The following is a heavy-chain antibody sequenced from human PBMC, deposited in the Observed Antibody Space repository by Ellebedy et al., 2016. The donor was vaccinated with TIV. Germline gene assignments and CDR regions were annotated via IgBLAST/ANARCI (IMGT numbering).Heavy chain of an antibody. Sequence: PGGSLRLSCAASGFTFSSYSMNWVRQALGKGLGWVSYISSSSSTIYYAGSVKGRFTISRDNAKNSLYLQMNSLRDEDTAVYYCAREDPRRLVKYYYYGMDVWGQGTTITVSS. CDR2: ISSSSSTI. CDR3: AREDPRRLVKYYYYGMDV. V-gene: IGHV3-48*02. D-gene: IGHD1-1*01. CDR1: GFTFSSYS. J-gene: IGHJ6*02.